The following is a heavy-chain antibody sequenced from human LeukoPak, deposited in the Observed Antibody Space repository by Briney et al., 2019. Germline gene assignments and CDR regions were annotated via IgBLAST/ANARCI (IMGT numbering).Heavy chain of an antibody. V-gene: IGHV3-33*08. J-gene: IGHJ4*02. CDR1: GFTFSSYA. Sequence: GRSLRLSCAASGFTFSSYAMHWVRQAPGKGLEWVAVIWYDGSNKYYADSVKGRFTISRDNSKNTLYLQMNSLRAEDTAVYYCAKAPPYKKYFDYWGQGTLVTVSS. D-gene: IGHD1-1*01. CDR2: IWYDGSNK. CDR3: AKAPPYKKYFDY.